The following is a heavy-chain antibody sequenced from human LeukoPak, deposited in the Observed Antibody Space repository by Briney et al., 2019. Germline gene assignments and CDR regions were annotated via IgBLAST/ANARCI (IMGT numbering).Heavy chain of an antibody. CDR3: ASISGGNDSSGYYLFDY. D-gene: IGHD3-22*01. Sequence: PGGSLRLSCAASGFPFSSYSMNWVRQAPGKGLEWVSSISSSSSYIYYADSVKGRFTISRDNAKNSLYLQMNSLRAEDTAVYYCASISGGNDSSGYYLFDYWGQGTLVTVSS. CDR1: GFPFSSYS. CDR2: ISSSSSYI. J-gene: IGHJ4*02. V-gene: IGHV3-21*01.